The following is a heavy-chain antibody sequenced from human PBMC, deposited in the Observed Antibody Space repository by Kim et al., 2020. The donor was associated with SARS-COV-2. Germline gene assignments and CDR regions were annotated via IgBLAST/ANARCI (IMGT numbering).Heavy chain of an antibody. CDR2: IKSKTDGGTT. V-gene: IGHV3-15*01. D-gene: IGHD5-12*01. CDR1: GFTFSNAW. J-gene: IGHJ4*02. Sequence: GGSLRLSCAASGFTFSNAWMSWVRQAPGKGLEWVGRIKSKTDGGTTDYAAPVKGRFTISRDDSKNTLYLQMNSLKTEDTAVYYCTSRLTEMATIRSYWGQGTLVTVSS. CDR3: TSRLTEMATIRSY.